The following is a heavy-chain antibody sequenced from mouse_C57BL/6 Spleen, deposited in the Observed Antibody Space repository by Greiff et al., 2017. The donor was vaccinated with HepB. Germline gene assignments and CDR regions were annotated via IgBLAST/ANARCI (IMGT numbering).Heavy chain of an antibody. CDR3: ARRGNPTLYYYAMDY. V-gene: IGHV3-6*01. J-gene: IGHJ4*01. D-gene: IGHD2-1*01. CDR2: ISYDGSN. Sequence: VQLKESGPGLVKPSQSLSLTCSVTGYSITSGYYWNWIRQFPGNKLEWMGYISYDGSNNYNPSLKNRISITRDTSKNQFFLKLNSVTTEDTATYYCARRGNPTLYYYAMDYWGQGTSVTVSS. CDR1: GYSITSGYY.